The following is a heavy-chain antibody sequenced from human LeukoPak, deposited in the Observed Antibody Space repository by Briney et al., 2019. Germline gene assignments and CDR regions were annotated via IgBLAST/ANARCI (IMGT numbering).Heavy chain of an antibody. CDR3: ARDYYGMDV. CDR1: GYTFTSYG. CDR2: ISAYNGNT. V-gene: IGHV1-18*01. Sequence: ASVKVSCKASGYTFTSYGISWVRQAPGQGLEWMGWISAYNGNTNYAQKLQGRVTMTTDTSTSTAYMELSSLRFEDTAVYYCARDYYGMDVWGQGTTVTVSS. J-gene: IGHJ6*02.